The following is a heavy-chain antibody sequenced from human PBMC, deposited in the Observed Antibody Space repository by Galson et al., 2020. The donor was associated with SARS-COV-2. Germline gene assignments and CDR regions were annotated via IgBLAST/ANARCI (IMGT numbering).Heavy chain of an antibody. V-gene: IGHV3-33*01. CDR2: IWYDGSNE. CDR1: GFTFSSYG. Sequence: SLKISCAASGFTFSSYGMHWVRQAPGKGLEWVAVIWYDGSNEYYADSVKGRFTISRDNSKNTLYLQMNSLRAEDTAVYYCARDLRWNDGEDYWGQGTLVTVSS. D-gene: IGHD1-1*01. CDR3: ARDLRWNDGEDY. J-gene: IGHJ4*02.